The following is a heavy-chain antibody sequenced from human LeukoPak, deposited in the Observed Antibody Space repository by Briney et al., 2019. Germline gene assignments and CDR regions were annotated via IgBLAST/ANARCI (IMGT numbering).Heavy chain of an antibody. CDR2: ISGGGSST. D-gene: IGHD1-14*01. Sequence: GGSLRLSCAASGFTFTSYSMNWVRQAPGKGLEWVSTISGGGSSTYYADSVKGRFTISRDSSKNTLYLQMNSLRAEDTAVYYCAKVSGGGLYYDGMDVWGQGTTVTVSS. J-gene: IGHJ6*02. V-gene: IGHV3-23*01. CDR1: GFTFTSYS. CDR3: AKVSGGGLYYDGMDV.